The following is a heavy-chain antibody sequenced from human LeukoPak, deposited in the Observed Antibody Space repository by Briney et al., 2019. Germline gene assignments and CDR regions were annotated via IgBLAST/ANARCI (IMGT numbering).Heavy chain of an antibody. CDR3: ASWPGGWYGEDS. CDR1: GFTFSSYN. Sequence: PGGSLRLSCTASGFTFSSYNMNWVRQAPGKGLEWVSYISSTGSTIYYTDSVKGRFTISRDNAKNSLYLQMNSLRAEDTAVYYCASWPGGWYGEDSWGQGTLVTVSS. V-gene: IGHV3-48*01. J-gene: IGHJ4*02. D-gene: IGHD6-19*01. CDR2: ISSTGSTI.